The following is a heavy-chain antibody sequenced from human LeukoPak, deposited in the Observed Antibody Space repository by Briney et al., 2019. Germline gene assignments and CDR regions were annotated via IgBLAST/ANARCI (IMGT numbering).Heavy chain of an antibody. CDR3: ATERERRITD. J-gene: IGHJ4*02. D-gene: IGHD1-1*01. CDR2: IHPSGTT. Sequence: PSETLSLTCDVSGFSISLGYYWVWIRQPAGQGLEWIGSIHPSGTTFYNSSLNSRITMTIDAPKNQFSLRLSSVTAVDTAVYFCATERERRITDWGQGTLVTVSS. V-gene: IGHV4-38-2*02. CDR1: GFSISLGYY.